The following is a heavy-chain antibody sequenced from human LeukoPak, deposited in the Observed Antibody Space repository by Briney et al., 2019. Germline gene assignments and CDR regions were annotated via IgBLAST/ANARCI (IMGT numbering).Heavy chain of an antibody. CDR3: ARLPHDWLLTVHYYGMDV. J-gene: IGHJ6*04. D-gene: IGHD3-9*01. V-gene: IGHV4-34*01. CDR1: GGSFSGYY. CDR2: INHSGST. Sequence: KPSETLSLTCAVYGGSFSGYYWSWIRQPPGKGLEWIGEINHSGSTNYNPSLKSRVTISVDTSKNQFSLKLSSVTAADTAVYYCARLPHDWLLTVHYYGMDVWGKGTTVTVSS.